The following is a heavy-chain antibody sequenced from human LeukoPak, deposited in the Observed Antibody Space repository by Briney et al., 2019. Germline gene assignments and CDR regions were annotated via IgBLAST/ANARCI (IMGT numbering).Heavy chain of an antibody. CDR3: ARVLPDIEFEVVPAAISWFDP. CDR1: GGSISSSSYY. Sequence: SETLSLTCTVSGGSISSSSYYWGWIRQPPGKGLEWIGYIYHSESTYYNPSLKSRVTISLDTSKNQFSLKLSSVTAADTAVYYCARVLPDIEFEVVPAAISWFDPWGQGTLVTVSS. CDR2: IYHSEST. D-gene: IGHD2-2*02. J-gene: IGHJ5*02. V-gene: IGHV4-30-4*08.